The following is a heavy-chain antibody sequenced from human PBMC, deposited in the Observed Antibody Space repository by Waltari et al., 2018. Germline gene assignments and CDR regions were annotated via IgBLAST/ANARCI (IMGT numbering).Heavy chain of an antibody. V-gene: IGHV4-39*01. CDR1: GGSISSSRYY. D-gene: IGHD3-10*01. CDR2: IYYSGST. CDR3: ASEMTRYGSGSHPYNWFDP. Sequence: QLQLQESGPGLVKPSETLSLTCTVSGGSISSSRYYWGWIRQPPGKGLEWIGSIYYSGSTYYNPSLKSRVTISVDTSKNQFSLKLSSVTAADTAVYYCASEMTRYGSGSHPYNWFDPWGQGTLVTVSS. J-gene: IGHJ5*02.